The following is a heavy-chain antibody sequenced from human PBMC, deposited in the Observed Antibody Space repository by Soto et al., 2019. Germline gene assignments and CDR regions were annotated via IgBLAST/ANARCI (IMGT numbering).Heavy chain of an antibody. CDR2: ISYDGSNK. V-gene: IGHV3-30*03. Sequence: QVQLVESGGGVVQPGRSLRLSCAASGFTFISYGMHWVRQAPGKGLEWVAVISYDGSNKYYADSVKGRFTISRDNSKNTLYLQMNSLRAEDTAVYYSLAYYYGSGSLRGLDYWGQGTLVTVSS. J-gene: IGHJ4*02. D-gene: IGHD3-10*01. CDR1: GFTFISYG. CDR3: LAYYYGSGSLRGLDY.